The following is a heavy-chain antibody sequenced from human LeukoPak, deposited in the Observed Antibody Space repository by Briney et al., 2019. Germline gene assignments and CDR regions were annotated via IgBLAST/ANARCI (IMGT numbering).Heavy chain of an antibody. Sequence: PGGSLRLSCAASGFTFSSYNMHWVRQAPGKGLEWVAFIRSDGGYKYYADSVKGRFTVSRDNSKNTLYLQMNSLRAEDTAVYYCAKVASGSYYNWPFDYWGQGTLVTVSS. CDR1: GFTFSSYN. CDR3: AKVASGSYYNWPFDY. V-gene: IGHV3-30*02. J-gene: IGHJ4*02. CDR2: IRSDGGYK. D-gene: IGHD1-26*01.